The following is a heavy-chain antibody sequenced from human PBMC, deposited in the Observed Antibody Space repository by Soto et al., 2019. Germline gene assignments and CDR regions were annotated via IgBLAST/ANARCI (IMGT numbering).Heavy chain of an antibody. CDR2: INPNSGGT. D-gene: IGHD3-16*01. J-gene: IGHJ3*02. CDR3: ARIRVGDYYAFDI. CDR1: GYTFTGYY. Sequence: ASVKVSCKASGYTFTGYYMHWVRQAPGQGLEWMGWINPNSGGTNYAQKFQGRVTMTRDTSIRTAYMELSRLRSDDTAVYYCARIRVGDYYAFDIWGQGTIVTVSS. V-gene: IGHV1-2*02.